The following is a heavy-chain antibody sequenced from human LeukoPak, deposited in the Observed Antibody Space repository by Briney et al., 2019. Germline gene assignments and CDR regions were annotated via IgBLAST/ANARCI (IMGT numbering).Heavy chain of an antibody. CDR1: GYTLTELS. Sequence: ASVKVSCKVSGYTLTELSMHWVRQAPGKGLEWMGGFDPEDGETIYAQKFQGRVTMTEDTSTDTAYMELSSLRSEDTAVYYCATPRRGSSDFDYWGQGTLVTVSS. D-gene: IGHD3-10*01. CDR2: FDPEDGET. J-gene: IGHJ4*02. CDR3: ATPRRGSSDFDY. V-gene: IGHV1-24*01.